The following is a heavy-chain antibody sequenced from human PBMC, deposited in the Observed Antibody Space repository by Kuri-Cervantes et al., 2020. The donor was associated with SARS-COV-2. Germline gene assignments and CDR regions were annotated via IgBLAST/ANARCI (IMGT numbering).Heavy chain of an antibody. J-gene: IGHJ4*02. Sequence: GGSLRLSCAASGFTFTNYAMNWVRRAPGKGLEWVSGVSWNGSRTHYADSVKGRFIISRDNSRNFLYQQMNSLRPEDTAVYYCARVSPGFRYDFWLFDYWGQGTLVTVSS. V-gene: IGHV3-19*01. D-gene: IGHD3-3*01. CDR2: VSWNGSRT. CDR3: ARVSPGFRYDFWLFDY. CDR1: GFTFTNYA.